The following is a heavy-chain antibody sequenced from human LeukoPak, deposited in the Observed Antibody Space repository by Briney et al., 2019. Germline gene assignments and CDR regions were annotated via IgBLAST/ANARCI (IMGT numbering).Heavy chain of an antibody. Sequence: GGSLRLSCAASGFTFSSYAMSWVRQAPGKGLEWVAVISYDGSNKYYADSVKGRFTISRDNSKNTLYLQMNSLRAEDTAVYYCANLYYDILTGYEGVDYWGQGTLVTVSS. D-gene: IGHD3-9*01. CDR1: GFTFSSYA. CDR3: ANLYYDILTGYEGVDY. J-gene: IGHJ4*02. CDR2: ISYDGSNK. V-gene: IGHV3-30*18.